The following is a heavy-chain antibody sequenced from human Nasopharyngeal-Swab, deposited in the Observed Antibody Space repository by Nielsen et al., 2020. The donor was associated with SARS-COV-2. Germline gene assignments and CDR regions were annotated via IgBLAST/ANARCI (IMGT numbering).Heavy chain of an antibody. CDR1: GFTFSSYE. CDR3: AKEQRWLQIGLQGY. J-gene: IGHJ4*02. V-gene: IGHV3-23*01. Sequence: GESLKISCAASGFTFSSYEMNWVRQAPGKGLEWVSAISGSGGSTYYADSVKGRFTISRDNSKNTLYLQMNSLRAEDTAVYYCAKEQRWLQIGLQGYWGQGTLVTVSS. CDR2: ISGSGGST. D-gene: IGHD5-24*01.